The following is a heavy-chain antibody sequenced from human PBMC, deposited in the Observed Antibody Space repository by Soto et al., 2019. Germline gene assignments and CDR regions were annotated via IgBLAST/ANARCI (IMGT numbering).Heavy chain of an antibody. CDR1: GFSLTTSGVG. V-gene: IGHV2-5*02. Sequence: QITLKESGPTLVKPTQTLTLTCTFSGFSLTTSGVGVAWIRQPPGKALEWLAVIYWDDDKRYSPSLKSRLTITQDTPNHQAGPTTTNTDPLDTATYYCGQRRPGQCFAPCGQGTLVTVAS. D-gene: IGHD6-19*01. CDR3: GQRRPGQCFAP. CDR2: IYWDDDK. J-gene: IGHJ5*02.